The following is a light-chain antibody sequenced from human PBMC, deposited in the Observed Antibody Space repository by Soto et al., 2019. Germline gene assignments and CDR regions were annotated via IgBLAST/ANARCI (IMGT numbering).Light chain of an antibody. J-gene: IGLJ1*01. CDR3: GTWDSSLSAYV. CDR2: DNN. Sequence: QSVLTQPPSVSAAPGQKVTISCPGSRSNIGNNYVSWYQPLPGTAPKLLIYDNNKRPSGIPDRFSGSKSGTSATLGITGLQTGDEAEYYCGTWDSSLSAYVFGTG. V-gene: IGLV1-51*01. CDR1: RSNIGNNY.